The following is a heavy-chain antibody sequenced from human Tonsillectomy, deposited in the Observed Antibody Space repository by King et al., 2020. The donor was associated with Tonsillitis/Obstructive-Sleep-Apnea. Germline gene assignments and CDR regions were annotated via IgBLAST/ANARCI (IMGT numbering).Heavy chain of an antibody. CDR1: GFSLSNARMG. V-gene: IGHV2-26*01. D-gene: IGHD2-15*01. J-gene: IGHJ6*03. CDR3: ARFGYCSGGSCPHTDYYYYMDV. Sequence: VTLKESGPVLVKPTETLTLTCTVSGFSLSNARMGVSWIRQPPGKALEWLSHIFSNDEKSYSTTLKSRFTISKDTSKSHVVLTITNTDPVDTATYYCARFGYCSGGSCPHTDYYYYMDVWGKGTTVTVSS. CDR2: IFSNDEK.